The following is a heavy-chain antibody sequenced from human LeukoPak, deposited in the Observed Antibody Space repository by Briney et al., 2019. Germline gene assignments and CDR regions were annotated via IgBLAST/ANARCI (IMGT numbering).Heavy chain of an antibody. J-gene: IGHJ5*02. V-gene: IGHV6-1*01. D-gene: IGHD2-2*01. Sequence: SQTLSLTCAISGDSVSSNSVTWNWIRQSPSRGLEWLGRAYYRSTWYNDYAVSVRGRITVNPDTSKSQFSLHLNSVTPEDTAVYYCARRLTQYDCFDPWGQGTLVTVSS. CDR2: AYYRSTWYN. CDR3: ARRLTQYDCFDP. CDR1: GDSVSSNSVT.